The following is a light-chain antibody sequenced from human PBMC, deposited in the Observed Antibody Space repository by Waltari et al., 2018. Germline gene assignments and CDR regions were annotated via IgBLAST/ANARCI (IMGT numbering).Light chain of an antibody. CDR3: QQYGSSPLYT. CDR2: GAS. Sequence: EIVLTQSPGTLSLSPGERATLSCRASQRVSSSYLAWYQQKPGQAPSLLIYGASSRAIGIPDRFSGSGSGTDFTLTISRLEPEDFAVYSCQQYGSSPLYTFGQGTKLEFK. CDR1: QRVSSSY. J-gene: IGKJ2*01. V-gene: IGKV3-20*01.